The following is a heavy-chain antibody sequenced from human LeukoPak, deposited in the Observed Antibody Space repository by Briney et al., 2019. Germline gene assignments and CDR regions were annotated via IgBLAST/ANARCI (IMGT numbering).Heavy chain of an antibody. CDR3: ARGLPAAISWFDP. J-gene: IGHJ5*02. Sequence: SETLSLTSTVSGGSISSGGYYWSWIRQPPGKGLEWIGYIYHSGSTYYNPSLKSRVTISVDRSKNQFSLKLSSVTAADTAVYYCARGLPAAISWFDPWGQGTLVTVSS. CDR2: IYHSGST. D-gene: IGHD2-2*02. V-gene: IGHV4-30-2*01. CDR1: GGSISSGGYY.